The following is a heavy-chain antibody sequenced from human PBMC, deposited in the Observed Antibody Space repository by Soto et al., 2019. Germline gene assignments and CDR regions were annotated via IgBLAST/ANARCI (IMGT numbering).Heavy chain of an antibody. D-gene: IGHD6-13*01. CDR1: GGTFSSYA. Sequence: QVQLVQSGAEVKKPGSSVKVSCKAAGGTFSSYAISWVRQAPGQWLEWMGGIIPIFGTANYAQKFQGRVTSTADKDTSTAYLELSSRRSEDTAGDYWAREIGYSSSWAGGYGMDVWGQGTTVTVSS. CDR2: IIPIFGTA. V-gene: IGHV1-69*06. CDR3: AREIGYSSSWAGGYGMDV. J-gene: IGHJ6*02.